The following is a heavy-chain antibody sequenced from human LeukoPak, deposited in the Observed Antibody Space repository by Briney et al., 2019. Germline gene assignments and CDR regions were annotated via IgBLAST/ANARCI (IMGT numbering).Heavy chain of an antibody. CDR1: GYTFTSYD. CDR3: ARDNSVGDNAWWFDP. CDR2: INPTGSST. J-gene: IGHJ5*02. D-gene: IGHD1-26*01. Sequence: GASVKVSCKASGYTFTSYDINWVRQAPGQGLEWMGLINPTGSSTGYAQKFQGRVTMTRDMSTSTDYMELSSLRSEDTAIYYCARDNSVGDNAWWFDPWGQGTLVTVSS. V-gene: IGHV1-46*01.